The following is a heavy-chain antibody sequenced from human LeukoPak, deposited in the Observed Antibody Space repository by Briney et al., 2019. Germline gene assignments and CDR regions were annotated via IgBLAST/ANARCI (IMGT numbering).Heavy chain of an antibody. CDR2: ISAYNGNT. J-gene: IGHJ4*02. D-gene: IGHD3-10*01. CDR3: ARDPGFGGYFDY. Sequence: ASVTVSCKSSGYTFTSYGISWVRQAPGQGLEWMGWISAYNGNTNYAQKLQGRVTMTTDTSTSTAYMELRSLRSDDTAVYYCARDPGFGGYFDYWGQGTLVTVSS. V-gene: IGHV1-18*01. CDR1: GYTFTSYG.